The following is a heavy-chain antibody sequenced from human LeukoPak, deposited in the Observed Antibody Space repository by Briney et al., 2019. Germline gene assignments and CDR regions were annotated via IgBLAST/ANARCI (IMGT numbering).Heavy chain of an antibody. V-gene: IGHV3-11*01. CDR2: ISSSGSTI. D-gene: IGHD3-9*01. CDR1: GFTFSDYY. Sequence: PGGSLRLSCAASGFTFSDYYMSWIRQAPGKGLEWVSYISSSGSTIYYADSVKGRFTISRDNSKNTLYLQMNSLRAEDTAVYYCAKDLFSRSDILTGQGFDYWGQGTLVTVSS. CDR3: AKDLFSRSDILTGQGFDY. J-gene: IGHJ4*02.